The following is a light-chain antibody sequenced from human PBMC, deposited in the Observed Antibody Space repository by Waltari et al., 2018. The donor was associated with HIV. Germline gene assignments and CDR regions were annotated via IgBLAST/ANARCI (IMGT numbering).Light chain of an antibody. CDR1: SGHSSYP. CDR3: QTWGSGIQV. CDR2: LNNDGSH. J-gene: IGLJ1*01. V-gene: IGLV4-69*01. Sequence: QLVLTQSPSASASLGASVKLTCTLSSGHSSYPIAWHQQQPEKGPRYLMKLNNDGSHTKGDGIPNRFSGSSSGAERYRTISSLQSEDEADYYCQTWGSGIQVFGSGTKVTVL.